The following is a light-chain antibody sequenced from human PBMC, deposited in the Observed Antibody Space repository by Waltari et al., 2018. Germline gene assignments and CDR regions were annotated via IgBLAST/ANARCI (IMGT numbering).Light chain of an antibody. CDR3: QQYDTYPFT. CDR2: GVS. V-gene: IGKV1-16*01. Sequence: DVQMTQSPSSLSASVGDRVTITCRASQGINNYVAWFQQKPGRAPKSLLFGVSRLQRGVPSRFRGSGSGTHCTLTISSLQPEDFATYYCQQYDTYPFTFGQGTRLDIK. CDR1: QGINNY. J-gene: IGKJ5*01.